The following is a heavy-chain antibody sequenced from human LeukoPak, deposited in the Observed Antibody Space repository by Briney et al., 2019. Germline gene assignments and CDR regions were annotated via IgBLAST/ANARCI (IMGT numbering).Heavy chain of an antibody. CDR2: ISGSGGST. D-gene: IGHD1-14*01. CDR3: AKDPEGSPFFDY. J-gene: IGHJ4*02. V-gene: IGHV3-23*01. CDR1: GFTFNDAW. Sequence: PGGSLRLSCAASGFTFNDAWMSWVRQAPGKGLEWVSAISGSGGSTYYADSVKGRFTISRDNSKNTLYLQMNSLRAEDTAVYYCAKDPEGSPFFDYWGQGTLVTVSS.